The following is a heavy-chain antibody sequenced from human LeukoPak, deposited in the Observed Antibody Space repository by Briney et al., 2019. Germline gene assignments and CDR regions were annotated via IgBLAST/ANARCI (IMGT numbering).Heavy chain of an antibody. CDR1: GFTFSAYA. V-gene: IGHV3-23*01. CDR3: AKHSPRRVVITNWFDP. CDR2: ISGSGGIT. J-gene: IGHJ5*02. Sequence: PGGSLRLSCAASGFTFSAYAISWLRQAPGKGLEWVSAISGSGGITYYADSVKGRFTISRGNSKNTLYLQMNSLRAEDTAVYYCAKHSPRRVVITNWFDPWGQGTLVTVSS. D-gene: IGHD3-22*01.